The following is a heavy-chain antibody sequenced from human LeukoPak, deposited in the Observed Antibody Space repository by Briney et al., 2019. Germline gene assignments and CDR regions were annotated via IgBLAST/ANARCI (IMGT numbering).Heavy chain of an antibody. V-gene: IGHV1-69*13. CDR2: IIPIFGTA. CDR1: GYTFTSYD. J-gene: IGHJ6*03. CDR3: ARDPREAAGAYRYYYMDV. Sequence: SVKVSCKASGYTFTSYDINWVRQATGQGLEWMGGIIPIFGTANYAQKFQGRVTITADESTSTAYMELSSLRSEDTAVYYCARDPREAAGAYRYYYMDVWGKGTTVTVSS. D-gene: IGHD6-13*01.